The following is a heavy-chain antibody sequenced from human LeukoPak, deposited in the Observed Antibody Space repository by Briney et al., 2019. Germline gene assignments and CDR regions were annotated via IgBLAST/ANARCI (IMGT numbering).Heavy chain of an antibody. CDR3: AGYCTSYACVRRWFDY. V-gene: IGHV4-38-2*01. Sequence: TESLTCSVCGYFFPSGHYRGWIRQPPREGLEWIANIYHTGSANYNPSLKSRVTISVDTSKKQFSLKLSSVTAADTAVYYCAGYCTSYACVRRWFDYWGQGTLVTVSS. D-gene: IGHD2-8*01. J-gene: IGHJ4*02. CDR2: IYHTGSA. CDR1: GYFFPSGHY.